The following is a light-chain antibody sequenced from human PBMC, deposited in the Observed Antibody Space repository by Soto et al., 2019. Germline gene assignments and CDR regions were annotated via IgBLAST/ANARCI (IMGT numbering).Light chain of an antibody. CDR2: DAS. V-gene: IGKV3-11*01. J-gene: IGKJ3*01. Sequence: EIVLTQSPATLSLSPGERATLSCRASQSVSSYLAWYQQKPGQAPRLLIYDASNRATGIPARFSGSGSGTDFTLPISSLAAEDFAVYYCQQRSNWPPTFGPGTKVDIK. CDR1: QSVSSY. CDR3: QQRSNWPPT.